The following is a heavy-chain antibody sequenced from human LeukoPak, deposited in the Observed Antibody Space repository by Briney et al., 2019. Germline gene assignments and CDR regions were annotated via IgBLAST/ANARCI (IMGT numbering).Heavy chain of an antibody. CDR1: GFTFRSYA. J-gene: IGHJ4*02. Sequence: GGSLRLSCAASGFTFRSYAMNWVRQVPGKGLEWVSGISGSGTGTYYADSVKGRFTISRDNSKNTLFLQMNSLRAEDTAVYYCVKGSRYSSGCYDYWGQGTLVTVSA. CDR2: ISGSGTGT. D-gene: IGHD6-19*01. V-gene: IGHV3-23*01. CDR3: VKGSRYSSGCYDY.